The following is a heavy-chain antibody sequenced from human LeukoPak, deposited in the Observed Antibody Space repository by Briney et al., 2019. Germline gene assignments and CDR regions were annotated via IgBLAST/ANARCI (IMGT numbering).Heavy chain of an antibody. CDR2: ISWNSGSI. CDR1: GFTFDDYA. Sequence: PGGSLRLSCAASGFTFDDYAMHWVRQAPGKGLEWVSGISWNSGSIGYADSVKGRFTISRDNAKNSLYLQMNSLRSEDTAVYYCARSYFHESSDYYFPTDYWGQGTRVTVSS. J-gene: IGHJ4*02. D-gene: IGHD3-22*01. V-gene: IGHV3-9*01. CDR3: ARSYFHESSDYYFPTDY.